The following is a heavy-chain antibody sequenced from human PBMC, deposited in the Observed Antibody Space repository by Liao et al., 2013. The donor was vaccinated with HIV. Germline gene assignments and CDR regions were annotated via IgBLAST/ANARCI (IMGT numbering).Heavy chain of an antibody. V-gene: IGHV4-30-4*08. CDR1: GGSISSGDDY. J-gene: IGHJ3*01. Sequence: QVQLQESGPGLVKPSQNLSLTCHVSGGSISSGDDYWTWIRQSPGTGLEWIGYIYYSGSSHYNPSLKSRVIISIDTSENQFSLTLNSVTATDTAVYYCARVQRLLWGFDVWGRGTLVTVSS. CDR2: IYYSGSS. CDR3: ARVQRLLWGFDV. D-gene: IGHD3-10*01.